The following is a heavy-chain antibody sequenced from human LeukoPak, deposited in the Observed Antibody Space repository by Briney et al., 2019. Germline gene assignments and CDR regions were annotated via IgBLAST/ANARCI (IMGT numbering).Heavy chain of an antibody. CDR1: GFTFSSYA. J-gene: IGHJ5*02. CDR2: ISSNGGST. Sequence: TGGSLRPSCAASGFTFSSYAMHWVRQAPGKGLEYVSAISSNGGSTYYANSVKGRFTISRDNSKNTLYLQMGSLRAEDMAVYYCARERGSYGNNWFDPWGQGTLVTVSS. CDR3: ARERGSYGNNWFDP. V-gene: IGHV3-64*01. D-gene: IGHD5-18*01.